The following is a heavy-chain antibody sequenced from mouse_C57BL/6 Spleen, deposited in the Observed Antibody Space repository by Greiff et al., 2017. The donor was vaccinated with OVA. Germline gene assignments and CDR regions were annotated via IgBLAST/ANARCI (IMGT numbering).Heavy chain of an antibody. J-gene: IGHJ4*01. CDR3: VRHNNYFMDY. CDR2: IRSKSNNYAT. CDR1: GFSFNTYA. D-gene: IGHD1-3*01. Sequence: EVQLVESGGGLVQPKGSLKLSCAASGFSFNTYAMNWVRQAPGKGLEWVARIRSKSNNYATYYADSVKARFTISSDDSESMLYLQMNNLKTVDTAMYCCVRHNNYFMDYWGQGTSVTVSS. V-gene: IGHV10-1*01.